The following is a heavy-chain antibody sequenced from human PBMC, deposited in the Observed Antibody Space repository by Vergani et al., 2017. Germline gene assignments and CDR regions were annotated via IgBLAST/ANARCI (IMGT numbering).Heavy chain of an antibody. D-gene: IGHD3-10*01. CDR2: LCPSGST. J-gene: IGHJ6*02. V-gene: IGHV4-4*07. CDR1: GAPISYWC. Sequence: QVQMQESGPGLVKTSETLSLTCSASGAPISYWCWSWLRQPAGKGLEWIGRLCPSGSTNYKPSLKSRVTMSIDTSKNQFSLKLSSVTAADTAVYYCARLTMVRGVKGYYYGMDVWGQGTTVTVSS. CDR3: ARLTMVRGVKGYYYGMDV.